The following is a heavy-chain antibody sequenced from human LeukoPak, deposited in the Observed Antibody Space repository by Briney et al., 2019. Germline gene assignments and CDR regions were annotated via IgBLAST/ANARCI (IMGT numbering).Heavy chain of an antibody. V-gene: IGHV4-39*01. J-gene: IGHJ4*02. D-gene: IGHD1-26*01. Sequence: SETLSLTCSVSGASISGGTYYWGWIRQPPGKGLVWIGSIYYTGSTYDNPSLKSRVTISVDTSKNQFSLKLSSVTAADTAVYYCARRGGSGRAFDYWGQGTLVTVSS. CDR1: GASISGGTYY. CDR2: IYYTGST. CDR3: ARRGGSGRAFDY.